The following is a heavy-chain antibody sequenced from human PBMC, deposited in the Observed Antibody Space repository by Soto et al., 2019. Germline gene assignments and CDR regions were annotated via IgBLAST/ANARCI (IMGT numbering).Heavy chain of an antibody. J-gene: IGHJ4*02. CDR2: IYHSVST. V-gene: IGHV4-30-2*01. D-gene: IGHD4-17*01. Sequence: PSAALSLTCAVSGGSIISGGYCWSWIRQPPGKGLEWIGYIYHSVSTYYNPSLKSRVTISVDRSKNQFSLKLSSVTAADTAVYYCARGPAGTVTTLKGGYFDYWGQGTLVTVSS. CDR3: ARGPAGTVTTLKGGYFDY. CDR1: GGSIISGGYC.